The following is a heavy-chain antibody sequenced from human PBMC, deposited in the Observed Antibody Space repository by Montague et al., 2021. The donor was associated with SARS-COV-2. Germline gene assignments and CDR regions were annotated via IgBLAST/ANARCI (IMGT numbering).Heavy chain of an antibody. CDR1: GGSFIGWY. D-gene: IGHD4-23*01. CDR3: ARGGGNILTNYYYYLDV. V-gene: IGHV4-34*01. J-gene: IGHJ6*03. CDR2: INRRGNT. Sequence: TLSLTCAVYGGSFIGWYWSWVRQPPGKGLEWIGEINRRGNTIYNPSLKSRVTISEDTSKSQFSLKLSSVTAADTAVYYCARGGGNILTNYYYYLDVWGTGTTVTVSS.